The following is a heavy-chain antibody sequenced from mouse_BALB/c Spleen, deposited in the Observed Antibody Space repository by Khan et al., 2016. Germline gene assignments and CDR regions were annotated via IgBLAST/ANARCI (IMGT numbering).Heavy chain of an antibody. J-gene: IGHJ2*01. CDR2: INTNTGEP. CDR3: AYRYSFDY. D-gene: IGHD2-14*01. V-gene: IGHV9-3*02. CDR1: GYTFTDYG. Sequence: QIRLVQSGPELKKPGETVKISCKASGYTFTDYGMNWVKQAPGKGLEWMGWINTNTGEPNYAEKFKGRVTITLDTSSNTAYLQLNSLTYEDTATYFWAYRYSFDYWGQGTTLTVSS.